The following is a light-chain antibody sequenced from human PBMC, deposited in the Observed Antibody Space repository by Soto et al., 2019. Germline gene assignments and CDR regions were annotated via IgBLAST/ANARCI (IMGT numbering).Light chain of an antibody. Sequence: AIQLTQSPSSLSASVGDRVTITCRASQGIRNDLGWYQQKPGKAPKLLIYAASSLQSGVPSRFRGSASGTDFTLTISRLQPEDFATYYCLQDYSYPWTFGQGTKVDIK. V-gene: IGKV1-6*01. CDR2: AAS. J-gene: IGKJ1*01. CDR3: LQDYSYPWT. CDR1: QGIRND.